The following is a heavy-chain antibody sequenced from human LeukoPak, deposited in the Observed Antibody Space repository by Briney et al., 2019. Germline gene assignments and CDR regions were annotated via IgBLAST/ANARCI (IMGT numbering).Heavy chain of an antibody. CDR1: GFTFSSYS. V-gene: IGHV3-21*01. CDR2: ISSSSYI. D-gene: IGHD4-17*01. J-gene: IGHJ6*02. Sequence: GGSLRLSCAASGFTFSSYSMNWVRQAPGKGLEWVSSISSSSYIYYADSVKGRFTISRDNAKNSLYLQMNSLRAEDTAVYYCAPDYGDYYYYYGMDVWGQGTTVTVSS. CDR3: APDYGDYYYYYGMDV.